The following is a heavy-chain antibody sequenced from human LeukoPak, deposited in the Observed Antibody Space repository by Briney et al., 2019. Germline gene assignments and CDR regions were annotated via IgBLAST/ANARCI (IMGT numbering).Heavy chain of an antibody. CDR2: ISYDGSNE. Sequence: RGSLRLSCAASGFTFSSYAMHWVRQAPGKGLEWVAVISYDGSNEYYADSVKGRFTISRDNSKNTLYLQMNSLRAEDTAVYYCANDILTGYPVDYWGQGTLVTVSS. J-gene: IGHJ4*02. V-gene: IGHV3-30*04. CDR3: ANDILTGYPVDY. D-gene: IGHD3-9*01. CDR1: GFTFSSYA.